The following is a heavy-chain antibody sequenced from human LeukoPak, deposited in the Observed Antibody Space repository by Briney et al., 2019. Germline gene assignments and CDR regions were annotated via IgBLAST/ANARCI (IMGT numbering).Heavy chain of an antibody. CDR3: AKDQRIPAAIRHFDY. Sequence: GGSLRLSCAASGFTFSSYWMHWVRQAPGKGLVWVSRIKGDGGSTSYADSVKGRFTISRDNAKNTPYLQMNSLRAEDTAVYYCAKDQRIPAAIRHFDYWGQGTLVTVSS. CDR1: GFTFSSYW. D-gene: IGHD2-2*02. J-gene: IGHJ4*02. V-gene: IGHV3-74*01. CDR2: IKGDGGST.